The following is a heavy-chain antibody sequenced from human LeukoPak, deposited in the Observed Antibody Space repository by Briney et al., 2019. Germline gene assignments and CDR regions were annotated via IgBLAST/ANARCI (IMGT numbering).Heavy chain of an antibody. V-gene: IGHV3-33*01. CDR1: GFTFSSYG. CDR2: IRYDGSNK. D-gene: IGHD1-26*01. CDR3: AGDRATSYFDY. Sequence: PGRSLRLSCAASGFTFSSYGMHWVRQAPGKGLEWVAVIRYDGSNKYYTDSVKGRFTISRDNSKNTLYLQMNSLRAEDTAVYYCAGDRATSYFDYWGQGALVTISS. J-gene: IGHJ4*02.